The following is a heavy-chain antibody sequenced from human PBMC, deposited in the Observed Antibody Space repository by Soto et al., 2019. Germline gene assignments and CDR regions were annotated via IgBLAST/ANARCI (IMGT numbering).Heavy chain of an antibody. V-gene: IGHV3-48*03. D-gene: IGHD6-6*01. CDR1: GFTFSSYE. J-gene: IGHJ6*02. CDR2: ISSSGSTI. Sequence: EVQLVESGGGLVQPGGSLRLSCAASGFTFSSYEMNWVRQAPGKGLEWVSYISSSGSTIYYADSVKGRFTISRDNAKNSRYLQMNSLRAEDTAFYYCARRLAALPAVGGMDVWGQGTTVTVSS. CDR3: ARRLAALPAVGGMDV.